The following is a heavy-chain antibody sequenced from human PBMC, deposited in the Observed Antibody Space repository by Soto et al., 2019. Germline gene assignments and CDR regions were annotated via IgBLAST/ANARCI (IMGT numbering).Heavy chain of an antibody. CDR2: IKSKTDGGTT. V-gene: IGHV3-15*01. Sequence: GSLSVSWAAAGFSLSNAWMSWVRQAPGKGLEWVGRIKSKTDGGTTDYAEPVKGRFTISRDDSKNTLYLQMKSLKTEDTAVYYCTTGHGMVEDYYYYYGMDVWGQGTTVTVSS. J-gene: IGHJ6*02. CDR3: TTGHGMVEDYYYYYGMDV. CDR1: GFSLSNAW. D-gene: IGHD2-15*01.